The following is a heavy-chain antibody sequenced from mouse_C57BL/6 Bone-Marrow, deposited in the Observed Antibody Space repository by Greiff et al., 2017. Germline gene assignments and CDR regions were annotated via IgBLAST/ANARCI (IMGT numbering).Heavy chain of an antibody. CDR2: IYPRSGNT. CDR1: GYTFTSYG. Sequence: VQLQQSGAELARPGASVKLSCKASGYTFTSYGISWVKQRTGQGLEWFGEIYPRSGNTYYNEKFKGKATLTADKSSSTAYMELRSLTSEDSAVYFCAHLLRFWYFDVWGTGTTVTVSS. V-gene: IGHV1-81*01. J-gene: IGHJ1*03. CDR3: AHLLRFWYFDV. D-gene: IGHD1-1*01.